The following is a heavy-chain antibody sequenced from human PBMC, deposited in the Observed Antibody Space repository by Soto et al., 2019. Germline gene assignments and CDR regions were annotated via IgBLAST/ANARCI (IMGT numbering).Heavy chain of an antibody. J-gene: IGHJ3*02. Sequence: EVQLVESGGGLVKPGGSLRLSCAASGFTFSSYSMNWVRQAPGKGLEWVSSISSSSSYIYYADSVKGRFTISRDNAKNSLYLQMNSLRAEDTAVYDCARDHRGGIGALDIWGQGTMVTVSS. CDR3: ARDHRGGIGALDI. D-gene: IGHD2-15*01. V-gene: IGHV3-21*01. CDR2: ISSSSSYI. CDR1: GFTFSSYS.